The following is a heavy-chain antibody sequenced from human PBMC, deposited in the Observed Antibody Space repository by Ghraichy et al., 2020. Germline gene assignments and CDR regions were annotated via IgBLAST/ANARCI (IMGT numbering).Heavy chain of an antibody. CDR1: GYSFTSYW. Sequence: GESLNISCKGSGYSFTSYWIGWVRQMPGKGLEWMGIIYPGDSDTRYSPSFQGQVTISADKSISTAYLQWSSLKASDTAMYYCARHLTLSWGSYRHFDYWGQGTLVTVSS. CDR3: ARHLTLSWGSYRHFDY. CDR2: IYPGDSDT. V-gene: IGHV5-51*01. J-gene: IGHJ4*02. D-gene: IGHD3-16*02.